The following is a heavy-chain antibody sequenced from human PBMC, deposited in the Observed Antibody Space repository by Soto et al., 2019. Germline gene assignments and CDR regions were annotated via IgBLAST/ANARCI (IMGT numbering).Heavy chain of an antibody. CDR3: ARAARVVVVVAATQQWFDP. CDR2: INPSGGST. CDR1: GYTFTSYY. V-gene: IGHV1-46*03. Sequence: ASVKVSCKASGYTFTSYYMHWVRQAPGQGLEWMGIINPSGGSTSYAQKFQGRVTMTRDTSTSTVYMELSSLRSEDTAVYYCARAARVVVVVAATQQWFDPWGQGTLVTVSS. D-gene: IGHD2-15*01. J-gene: IGHJ5*02.